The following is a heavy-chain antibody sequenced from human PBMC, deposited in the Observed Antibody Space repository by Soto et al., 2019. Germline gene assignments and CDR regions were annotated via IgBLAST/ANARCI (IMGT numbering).Heavy chain of an antibody. Sequence: QVQLVQSGAEVKKPGSSVKVSCKASGGTFSSYIIAWVRQAPGQGFEWMGGVIPLFNTSDYVRKFQGRVTITADESTSTAYMELSGLTSDVTAVFYCAVGDHYYDSSGYYFDYWGQGILVTVTS. CDR3: AVGDHYYDSSGYYFDY. CDR1: GGTFSSYI. J-gene: IGHJ4*02. V-gene: IGHV1-69*01. CDR2: VIPLFNTS. D-gene: IGHD3-22*01.